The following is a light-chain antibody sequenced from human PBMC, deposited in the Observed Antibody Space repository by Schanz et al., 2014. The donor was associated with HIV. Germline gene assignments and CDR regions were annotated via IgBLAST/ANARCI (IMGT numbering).Light chain of an antibody. Sequence: DIQMTQSPSSVSASVGDRVTITCRASQGISSWLAWYQQKSGRAPKLLIYAASSLQSGVPSRFSGSGSGTDFTLTINGLQPDDFATYYCQQYDTYPFGFGQGTKLEIK. CDR1: QGISSW. J-gene: IGKJ2*03. CDR2: AAS. V-gene: IGKV1-12*01. CDR3: QQYDTYPFG.